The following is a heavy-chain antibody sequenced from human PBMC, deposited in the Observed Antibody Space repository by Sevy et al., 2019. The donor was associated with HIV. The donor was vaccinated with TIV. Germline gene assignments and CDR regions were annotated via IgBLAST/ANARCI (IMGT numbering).Heavy chain of an antibody. Sequence: GGSLRLSCAASGFTFSSYAMSWVRQAPGKGLEWVSAISGSGGSTYYAGSVKGRFTISRDNSKNTLYLQMNSLRAEDTAVYYCAKDLERITMVRGVIMGTFDYWGQGTLVTVSS. J-gene: IGHJ4*02. CDR3: AKDLERITMVRGVIMGTFDY. D-gene: IGHD3-10*01. CDR1: GFTFSSYA. V-gene: IGHV3-23*01. CDR2: ISGSGGST.